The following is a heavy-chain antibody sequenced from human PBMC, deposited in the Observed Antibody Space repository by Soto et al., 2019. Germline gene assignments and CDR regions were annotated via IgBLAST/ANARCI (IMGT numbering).Heavy chain of an antibody. D-gene: IGHD6-13*01. Sequence: QVQLVESGGGVVQPGRSLRLSCAASGFTFSSYGMHWVRQAPGKGLEWVAVISYDGSNKYYADSVKGRFTISRDNSKNQLYMQMNSLRAEDTAVYYCAKDLAIAAAGTAFDTWGQGTLVTVSS. CDR2: ISYDGSNK. J-gene: IGHJ5*02. CDR3: AKDLAIAAAGTAFDT. V-gene: IGHV3-30*18. CDR1: GFTFSSYG.